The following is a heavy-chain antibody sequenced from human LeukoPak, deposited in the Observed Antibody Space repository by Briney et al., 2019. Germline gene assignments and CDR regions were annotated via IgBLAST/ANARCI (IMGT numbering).Heavy chain of an antibody. CDR1: XXTFSGSG. CDR3: AGDYNFLTGLNY. D-gene: IGHD3-9*01. Sequence: SXXTFSGSGIHWVRQASGKGLEGVGRIGRQGDSDATRYAASLKAKFTISRVDSRNTAYLQMNSLKTEDTAVYYCAGDYNFLTGLNYWGQGTLVTX. CDR2: IGRQGDSDAT. V-gene: IGHV3-73*01. J-gene: IGHJ4*02.